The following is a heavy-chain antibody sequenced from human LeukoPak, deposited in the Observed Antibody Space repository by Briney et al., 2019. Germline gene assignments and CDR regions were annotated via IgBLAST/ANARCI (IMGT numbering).Heavy chain of an antibody. J-gene: IGHJ1*01. CDR1: GGSISSYY. Sequence: PSETLSLTCTVSGGSISSYYWSWIRQPPGKGLEWIGYIYYSGSTNYNPSLKSRVTISVDMSKNHFSLKLTSLTAADTAVYYCATPGAAARDEYFQYWSQGTLVTVSS. V-gene: IGHV4-59*08. CDR2: IYYSGST. CDR3: ATPGAAARDEYFQY. D-gene: IGHD6-13*01.